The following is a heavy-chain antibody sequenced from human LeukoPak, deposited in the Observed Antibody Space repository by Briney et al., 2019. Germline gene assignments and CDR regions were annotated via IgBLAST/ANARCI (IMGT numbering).Heavy chain of an antibody. CDR3: ASNVDTAMVTDY. V-gene: IGHV4-34*01. J-gene: IGHJ4*02. CDR1: GGSFSGYY. Sequence: PSETLSLTCAVYGGSFSGYYWSWIRQPPGKGLEWIGEINHSGSTNYNPSLKSRVTISVDTSRNQFSLKPSSVTAADTAVYYCASNVDTAMVTDYWGQGTLVTVSS. CDR2: INHSGST. D-gene: IGHD5-18*01.